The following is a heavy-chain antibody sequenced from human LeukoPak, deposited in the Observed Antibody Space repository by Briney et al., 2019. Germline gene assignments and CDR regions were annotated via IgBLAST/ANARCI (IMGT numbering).Heavy chain of an antibody. CDR2: IYTGGST. V-gene: IGHV4-4*07. CDR1: GGSISSYY. J-gene: IGHJ6*02. Sequence: SETLSLTCTVSGGSISSYYWSWIRQPAGKGLEWIGRIYTGGSTNYNPSLKSRVTMSVDTSKNQFSLKLSSVTAADTAVYYCARETCSSTSCYPYYYYYGMDVWGQGTTVTVSS. CDR3: ARETCSSTSCYPYYYYYGMDV. D-gene: IGHD2-2*01.